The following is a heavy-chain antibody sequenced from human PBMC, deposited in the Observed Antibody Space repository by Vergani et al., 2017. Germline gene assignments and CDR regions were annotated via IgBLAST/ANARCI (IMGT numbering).Heavy chain of an antibody. CDR1: GGSISSSSYY. CDR3: ARHQWLVQYYFDY. V-gene: IGHV4-39*01. J-gene: IGHJ4*02. Sequence: QLQLQESGPGLVKPSETLSLTCTVSGGSISSSSYYWGWIRQPPGKGLEWIGSIYYSGSTYYDPSLKSRGTISVDTSKNQVSLKLSSVTAADTAVYYCARHQWLVQYYFDYWGQGTLVTVSS. CDR2: IYYSGST. D-gene: IGHD6-19*01.